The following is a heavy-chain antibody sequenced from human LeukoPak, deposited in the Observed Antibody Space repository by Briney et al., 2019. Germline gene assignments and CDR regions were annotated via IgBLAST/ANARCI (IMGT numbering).Heavy chain of an antibody. D-gene: IGHD6-19*01. CDR3: AGSSGWLFDY. Sequence: GGSLRLSCAASGFTFSSYEMNWVRQAPGKGLEWVSYISSSGSTIYYADSVKGRFTISRDNAKNSLYLQMNSLRAEDTAVYYCAGSSGWLFDYWGQGSLVAVSS. CDR2: ISSSGSTI. V-gene: IGHV3-48*03. J-gene: IGHJ4*02. CDR1: GFTFSSYE.